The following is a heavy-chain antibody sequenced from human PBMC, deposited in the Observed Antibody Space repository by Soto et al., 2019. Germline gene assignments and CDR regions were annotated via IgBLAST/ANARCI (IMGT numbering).Heavy chain of an antibody. CDR3: ARVVPGAEAWFGP. D-gene: IGHD2-2*01. V-gene: IGHV1-18*01. Sequence: GASVKVSCKTPDYTFSNYGITWVRQAPGQPLEWLGWISLYSDGANYAQKFQGRVSMTTDTSTTTAYMELRSLRSDDTAVYYCARVVPGAEAWFGPWGQGTLVTVSS. CDR1: DYTFSNYG. CDR2: ISLYSDGA. J-gene: IGHJ5*02.